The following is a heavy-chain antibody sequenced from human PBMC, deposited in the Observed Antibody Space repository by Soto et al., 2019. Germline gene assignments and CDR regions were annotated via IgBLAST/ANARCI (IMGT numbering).Heavy chain of an antibody. CDR2: INSDGSST. D-gene: IGHD5-12*01. J-gene: IGHJ4*02. CDR1: GFTFSSYW. Sequence: PGGSLRLSCAASGFTFSSYWMHWVRQAPGKGLVWVSRINSDGSSTSYADSVKGRFIISRDNAKNTLYLQMNSLRAEDTAVYYCARVDYNSGYDYCFDYWGQGTLVTVSS. V-gene: IGHV3-74*01. CDR3: ARVDYNSGYDYCFDY.